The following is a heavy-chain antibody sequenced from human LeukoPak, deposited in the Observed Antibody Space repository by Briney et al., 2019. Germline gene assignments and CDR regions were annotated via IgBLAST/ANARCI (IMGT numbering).Heavy chain of an antibody. CDR3: ARDRGPIPQYDFWSGYWGPDYYYYYYMDV. CDR1: GYTFTGYY. V-gene: IGHV1-2*02. D-gene: IGHD3-3*01. CDR2: INPNSGGT. J-gene: IGHJ6*03. Sequence: GASVKVSCKASGYTFTGYYMHWVRQAPGQGLEWMGWINPNSGGTNYAQKFQGRVTMTRDTSISTAYMELSRLRSDDTAVYYCARDRGPIPQYDFWSGYWGPDYYYYYYMDVWGKGTKVTVYS.